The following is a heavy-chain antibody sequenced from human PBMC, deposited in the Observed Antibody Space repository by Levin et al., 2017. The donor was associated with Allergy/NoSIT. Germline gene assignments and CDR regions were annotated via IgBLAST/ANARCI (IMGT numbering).Heavy chain of an antibody. CDR2: IYHSGST. CDR3: ARWSRFGESAFDI. Sequence: SETLSLTCAVSGGSISSGGYSWSWIRQPPGKGLEWIGYIYHSGSTYYNPSLKSRVTISVDRSKNQFSLKLSSVTAADTAVYYCARWSRFGESAFDIWGQGTMVTVSS. J-gene: IGHJ3*02. CDR1: GGSISSGGYS. D-gene: IGHD3-10*01. V-gene: IGHV4-30-2*01.